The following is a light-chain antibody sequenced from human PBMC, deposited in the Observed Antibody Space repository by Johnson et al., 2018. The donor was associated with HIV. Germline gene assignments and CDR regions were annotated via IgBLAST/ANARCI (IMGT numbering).Light chain of an antibody. J-gene: IGLJ1*01. Sequence: QSVLTQPPSVSAAPGQKVTISCSGSSSNIGKNHVSWYQQFPGTAPKLLVYEDDKRPSDIPDRFSGSKSGTSATLGITGLQPGDEADYYCGHWDTNLSVDFVLGTGTKGTVL. CDR1: SSNIGKNH. CDR3: GHWDTNLSVDFV. CDR2: EDD. V-gene: IGLV1-51*02.